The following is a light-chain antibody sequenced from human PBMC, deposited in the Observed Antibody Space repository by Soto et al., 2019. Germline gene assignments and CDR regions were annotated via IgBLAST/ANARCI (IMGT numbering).Light chain of an antibody. CDR1: QSVSSSY. Sequence: EIVLTQSPGTLSLSPGDRATLSCRASQSVSSSYLAWYQQKPGQAPGLLIYGASSRATGIPDRFSGSGSGTDFTLTISRLEPEDFAVYYCQQRSNWPPITFGQGTRLEIK. J-gene: IGKJ5*01. CDR3: QQRSNWPPIT. CDR2: GAS. V-gene: IGKV3D-20*02.